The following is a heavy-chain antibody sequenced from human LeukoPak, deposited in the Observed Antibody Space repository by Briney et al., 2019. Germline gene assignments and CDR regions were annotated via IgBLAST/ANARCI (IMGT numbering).Heavy chain of an antibody. CDR1: GYTFTSYG. V-gene: IGHV1-18*01. CDR2: ISAYNGNT. D-gene: IGHD3-10*01. CDR3: ARDDSVWIGELSHDY. Sequence: ASVKVSCTASGYTFTSYGISWVRQAPGQGLEWMGWISAYNGNTNYAQKLQGRVTMTTDTSTSTAYMELRSLRSDDTAVYYCARDDSVWIGELSHDYWGQGTLVTVSS. J-gene: IGHJ4*02.